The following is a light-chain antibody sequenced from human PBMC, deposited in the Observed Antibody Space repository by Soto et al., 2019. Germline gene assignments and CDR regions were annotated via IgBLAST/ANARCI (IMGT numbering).Light chain of an antibody. Sequence: EIVMTQSPATLSVSPGERATLSCRASQSVGSSYLAWYQQKPGQAPRLLIYGASSRATGIPDRFSGSGSGTDFTLTISRLEPEDFAVYYCQQYGSSPPAFGQGRRLEIK. CDR1: QSVGSSY. CDR2: GAS. J-gene: IGKJ5*01. CDR3: QQYGSSPPA. V-gene: IGKV3-20*01.